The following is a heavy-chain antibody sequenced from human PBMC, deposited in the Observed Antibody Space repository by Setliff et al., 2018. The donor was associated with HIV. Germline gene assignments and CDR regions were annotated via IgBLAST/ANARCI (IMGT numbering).Heavy chain of an antibody. CDR2: IIPILGIA. J-gene: IGHJ6*03. CDR3: AREYCGGDCYSFTYHYYYMDV. CDR1: GGTFSSYA. Sequence: SVKVSCKASGGTFSSYAISWVRQAPGQGLEWMGGIIPILGIANYAQKFQGRVTITTDESTSTAYMELSSLRSEDTAVYYCAREYCGGDCYSFTYHYYYMDVWGKGTTVTVSS. D-gene: IGHD2-21*02. V-gene: IGHV1-69*10.